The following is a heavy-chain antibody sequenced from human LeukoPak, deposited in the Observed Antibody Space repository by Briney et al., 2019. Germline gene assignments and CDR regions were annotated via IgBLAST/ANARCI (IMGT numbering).Heavy chain of an antibody. J-gene: IGHJ4*02. CDR1: GGTFTSYY. CDR2: INPSGGST. V-gene: IGHV1-46*01. CDR3: AREGEVIVTDNLFY. D-gene: IGHD2-21*01. Sequence: ASVKVSCKASGGTFTSYYMHWVRQAPGQGLEWMGIINPSGGSTTYAQMFQGRVTMTRDTSTRTVYMELSSLRSEDTAAYYCAREGEVIVTDNLFYWGQGTLVTVSS.